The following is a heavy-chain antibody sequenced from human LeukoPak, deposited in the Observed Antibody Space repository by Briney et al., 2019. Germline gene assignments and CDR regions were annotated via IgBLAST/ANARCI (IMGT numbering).Heavy chain of an antibody. CDR2: IYYSGST. J-gene: IGHJ5*02. Sequence: SETLSLTCTVSGGSISSYYWSWIRQPPGKGLEWIGYIYYSGSTNYNPSLKSRVTISVDTSKNQFSLKLSSVTAADTAVYYCARVLLSNYDFWGGYSNWFDPWGQGTLVTVSS. D-gene: IGHD3-3*01. CDR1: GGSISSYY. V-gene: IGHV4-59*01. CDR3: ARVLLSNYDFWGGYSNWFDP.